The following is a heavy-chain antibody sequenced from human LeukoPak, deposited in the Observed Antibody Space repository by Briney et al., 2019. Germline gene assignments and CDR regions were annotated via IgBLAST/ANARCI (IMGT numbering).Heavy chain of an antibody. V-gene: IGHV1-18*03. CDR1: GYTFTSYG. J-gene: IGHJ3*02. Sequence: ASVKVSCKASGYTFTSYGISWVRQAPGQGLEWMGWISAYNGNTNYAQKLQGRVTMTTDTSTSTAYMELRSLRSDDMAVYYCARANYGGNSVLDFDIWGQGTMVTVSS. D-gene: IGHD4-23*01. CDR3: ARANYGGNSVLDFDI. CDR2: ISAYNGNT.